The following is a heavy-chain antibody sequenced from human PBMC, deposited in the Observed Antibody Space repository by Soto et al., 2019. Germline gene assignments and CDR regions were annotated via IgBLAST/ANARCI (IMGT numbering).Heavy chain of an antibody. J-gene: IGHJ4*02. CDR1: GGFISSYY. CDR2: IFSSGST. Sequence: SETLSLTCNVSGGFISSYYWSWIRQSAGQRLERIGRIFSSGSTNYNPSLKSRVAMSVDTSTRQLSLKVTSVTAADTAVYYCARGGGSGGSRLDYCGQGILVTVSS. V-gene: IGHV4-4*07. D-gene: IGHD2-15*01. CDR3: ARGGGSGGSRLDY.